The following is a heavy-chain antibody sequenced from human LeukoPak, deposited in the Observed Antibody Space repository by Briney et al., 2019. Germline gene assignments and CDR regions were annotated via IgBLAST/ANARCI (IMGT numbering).Heavy chain of an antibody. CDR1: GFTFSDYY. CDR2: ISSSGSTI. D-gene: IGHD3-3*01. CDR3: ASRGNFWSGYPFDY. Sequence: KTGGSLRLSCAASGFTFSDYYMSWIRQASGKGLEWVSYISSSGSTIYYADSVKGRFTISRDNAKNSLYLQMNSLRAEDTAVYYCASRGNFWSGYPFDYWGQGTLVTVSS. J-gene: IGHJ4*02. V-gene: IGHV3-11*01.